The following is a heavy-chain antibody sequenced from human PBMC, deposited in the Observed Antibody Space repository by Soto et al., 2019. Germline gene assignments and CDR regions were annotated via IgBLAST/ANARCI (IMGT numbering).Heavy chain of an antibody. D-gene: IGHD5-18*01. CDR2: LNPDTGTT. CDR3: ARDIQSVGPRANDAFDV. CDR1: GFTFSDNL. Sequence: QVQLVQSGAELKKPGASVNISCTASGFTFSDNLINWVHQVTGQGLEWMGWLNPDTGTTRYSETFQGRVTISRHPSASIAYLELSGLENEDTALYFCARDIQSVGPRANDAFDVWGQGTMITVSS. V-gene: IGHV1-3*01. J-gene: IGHJ3*01.